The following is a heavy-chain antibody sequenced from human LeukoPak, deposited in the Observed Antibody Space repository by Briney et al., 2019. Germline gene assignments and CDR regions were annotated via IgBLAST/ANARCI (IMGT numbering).Heavy chain of an antibody. CDR2: IRYDGSNK. D-gene: IGHD2-15*01. CDR3: AKDPRYCSGGSCYLSY. V-gene: IGHV3-30*02. Sequence: GGSLRLSCEVSGFTLRSFGIHWVRQAPGKGLEWVAFIRYDGSNKYYADSVKGRFTISRDNSKNTLYLQMNSLRAEDTAVYYCAKDPRYCSGGSCYLSYWGQGTLVTVSS. J-gene: IGHJ4*02. CDR1: GFTLRSFG.